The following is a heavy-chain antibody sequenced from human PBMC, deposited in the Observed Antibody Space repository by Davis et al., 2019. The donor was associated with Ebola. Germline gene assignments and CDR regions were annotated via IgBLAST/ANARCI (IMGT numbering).Heavy chain of an antibody. CDR3: ARGRRLLADAFHI. Sequence: GGSLRLSCAASGFTFSSYGMAWVRQAPGKGLEWVSTISSSSNYKYYAESVKGRFTISRDNANNSLTLQMNSLGAEDTAVYYCARGRRLLADAFHIWGQGTMVTASS. CDR1: GFTFSSYG. D-gene: IGHD2-8*02. CDR2: ISSSSNYK. J-gene: IGHJ3*02. V-gene: IGHV3-21*01.